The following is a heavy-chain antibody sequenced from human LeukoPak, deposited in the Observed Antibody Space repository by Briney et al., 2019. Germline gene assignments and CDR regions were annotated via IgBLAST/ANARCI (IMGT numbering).Heavy chain of an antibody. D-gene: IGHD4-11*01. V-gene: IGHV4-59*01. CDR1: GGSISSYY. Sequence: PSETLSLTCTVSGGSISSYYWSWIRQPPGKGLEWIGYIYYSGSTNYNPSLKSRVTISVDTSKNQFSLKLSSVTAADTAVYYCARAAGRGGNYVLRYWGQGTLVTVSS. CDR3: ARAAGRGGNYVLRY. CDR2: IYYSGST. J-gene: IGHJ4*02.